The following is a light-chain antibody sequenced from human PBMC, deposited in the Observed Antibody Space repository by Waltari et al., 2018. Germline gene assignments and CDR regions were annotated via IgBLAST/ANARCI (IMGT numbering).Light chain of an antibody. J-gene: IGLJ6*01. Sequence: TVVTQEPSLSVSPGGTVTLTCGLSSGSFSTGNYPSWYQQTPGQAPRTLIYTTNTRPSGVPDRFSGSILGNKAALTITGAQADDESHYYCMLYMGSGIYVFGGGTKLTVL. CDR1: SGSFSTGNY. CDR2: TTN. V-gene: IGLV8-61*01. CDR3: MLYMGSGIYV.